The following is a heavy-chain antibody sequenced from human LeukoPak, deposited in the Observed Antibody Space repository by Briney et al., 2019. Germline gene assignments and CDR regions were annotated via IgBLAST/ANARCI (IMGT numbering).Heavy chain of an antibody. CDR1: GFTFSSYG. J-gene: IGHJ6*04. D-gene: IGHD3-10*02. CDR3: AELGITMIGGV. Sequence: GGPLRLSCARCGFTFSSYGMHWVRQAPAKGLEWVSAISGSGCSTCYADSVKGRFTISRDNAKNSLYLQMNSLRAEDTAVYYCAELGITMIGGVWGKGTTVTISS. V-gene: IGHV3-21*01. CDR2: ISGSGCST.